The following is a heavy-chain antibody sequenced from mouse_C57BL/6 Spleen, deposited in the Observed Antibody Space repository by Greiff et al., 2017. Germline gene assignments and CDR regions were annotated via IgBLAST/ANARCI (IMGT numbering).Heavy chain of an antibody. D-gene: IGHD2-3*01. CDR3: ARKDGYFAY. Sequence: VKLQQPGAELVMPGASVKLSCKASGYTFTSYWMHWVKQRPGQGLEWIGEIDPSDSYTNYNQKFKGKSTLTVDKSSSTAYMQLSSLTSEDSAVYYCARKDGYFAYWGQGTLVTVSA. V-gene: IGHV1-69*01. J-gene: IGHJ3*01. CDR2: IDPSDSYT. CDR1: GYTFTSYW.